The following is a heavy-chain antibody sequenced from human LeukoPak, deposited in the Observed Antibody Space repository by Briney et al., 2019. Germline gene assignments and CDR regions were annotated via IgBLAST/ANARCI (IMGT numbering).Heavy chain of an antibody. J-gene: IGHJ4*02. Sequence: KAGGSLRLSCAASGFTFSSYSMNWVRQAPGKGLEWVSSISSSSSYIYYADSVKGRFTISRDNAKNSLYLQMNSLRAEDTAVYYCASMAPSEGMLSSWQFDYWGQGTLVTVSS. CDR3: ASMAPSEGMLSSWQFDY. CDR1: GFTFSSYS. D-gene: IGHD6-13*01. CDR2: ISSSSSYI. V-gene: IGHV3-21*01.